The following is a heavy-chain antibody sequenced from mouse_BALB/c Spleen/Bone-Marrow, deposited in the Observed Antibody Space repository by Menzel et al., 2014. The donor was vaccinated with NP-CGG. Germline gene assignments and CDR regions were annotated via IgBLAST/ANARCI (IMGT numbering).Heavy chain of an antibody. Sequence: VHLVESGAELMKPGASVKMSCKATGYTFSDYWIDWVKQRPGHGLEWIGEILPGSGSTNCNEKFKGKATFTVEASSNTAYMHLSSLTSEDSAVYFCARWGWSFDYWGQGTTLTVSS. CDR3: ARWGWSFDY. V-gene: IGHV1-9*01. J-gene: IGHJ2*01. CDR1: GYTFSDYW. CDR2: ILPGSGST. D-gene: IGHD2-3*01.